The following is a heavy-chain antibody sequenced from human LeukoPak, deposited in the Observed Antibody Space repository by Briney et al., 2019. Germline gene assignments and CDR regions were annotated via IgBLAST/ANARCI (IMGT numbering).Heavy chain of an antibody. CDR1: GGTFSSYA. D-gene: IGHD1-7*01. CDR3: ARDDLNYEYDY. V-gene: IGHV1-69*05. J-gene: IGHJ4*02. CDR2: IIPIFGTA. Sequence: ASVKVSCKASGGTFSSYAISWVRQAPGQGLEWMGRIIPIFGTANYAQKLQGRVTITTDESTSTAYMELSSLRSEDTAVYYCARDDLNYEYDYWGQGTLVTVSS.